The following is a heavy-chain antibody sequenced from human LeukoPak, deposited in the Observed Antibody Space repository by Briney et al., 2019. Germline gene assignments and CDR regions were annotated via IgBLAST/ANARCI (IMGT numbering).Heavy chain of an antibody. Sequence: PGGSLRLSCSASGFTFSNYAMHWVRQTPGKGLEYVSAISSNGDITNYADSVKGRFTISRDNSKNTLYLQMNSLRAEDTAVYYCAKPYSSSWYEPFDIWGQGTMVTVSS. V-gene: IGHV3-64*04. CDR2: ISSNGDIT. CDR1: GFTFSNYA. CDR3: AKPYSSSWYEPFDI. J-gene: IGHJ3*02. D-gene: IGHD6-13*01.